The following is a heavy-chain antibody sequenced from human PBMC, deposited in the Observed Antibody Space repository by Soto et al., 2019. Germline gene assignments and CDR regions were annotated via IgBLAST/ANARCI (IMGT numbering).Heavy chain of an antibody. V-gene: IGHV3-30*15. J-gene: IGHJ4*02. CDR2: IAYDGRSK. Sequence: QVQLVESGGGVVQPGRSLRLSCAASGFTFSNYAMHWVRQAPGKGLEWVAFIAYDGRSKFYADSVKGRFTISRDNSKNTVDLQMSSLSVEDTALYYCATERDSFDYWGQGTLVIVSS. CDR1: GFTFSNYA. CDR3: ATERDSFDY.